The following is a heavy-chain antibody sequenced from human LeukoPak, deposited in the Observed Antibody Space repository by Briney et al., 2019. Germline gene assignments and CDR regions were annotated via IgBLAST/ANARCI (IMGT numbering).Heavy chain of an antibody. D-gene: IGHD6-13*01. Sequence: SKTLSLTCTVSGGSISSGDYYWSWIRQPPGKGLEWIGYIYYSGSTYYNPSLKSRVTISVDTSKNQFSLKLSSVTAADTAVYYCARRRIAAAGTGYFQHWGQGTLVTVSS. CDR2: IYYSGST. CDR1: GGSISSGDYY. J-gene: IGHJ1*01. V-gene: IGHV4-30-4*01. CDR3: ARRRIAAAGTGYFQH.